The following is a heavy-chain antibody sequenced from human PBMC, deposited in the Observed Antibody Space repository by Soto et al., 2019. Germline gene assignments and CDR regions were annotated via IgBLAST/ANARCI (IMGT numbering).Heavy chain of an antibody. CDR2: INGGNGNT. Sequence: GASVKVSCKASEYTFTSYTMHWVRQAPGQRLEWMGWINGGNGNTKYSQKFQGRVTITRDTSASTAYMELSSLRSDDTAVYYCARELQGLYYFDYWGHGTLVTVSS. CDR3: ARELQGLYYFDY. V-gene: IGHV1-3*01. D-gene: IGHD4-4*01. J-gene: IGHJ4*01. CDR1: EYTFTSYT.